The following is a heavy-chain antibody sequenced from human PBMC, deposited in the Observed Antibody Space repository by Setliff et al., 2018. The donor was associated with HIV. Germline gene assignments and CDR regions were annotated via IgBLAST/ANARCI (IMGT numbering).Heavy chain of an antibody. CDR2: MYYSGNT. J-gene: IGHJ5*02. CDR1: GVSISNYY. CDR3: ARHRYSSSINWFDP. Sequence: SETLSLTCTVSGVSISNYYWSWIRQPPGKGLEWIGYMYYSGNTNYNPSLKSRVTMSIDTSQNQFSLKLTSVTATDTAVYYCARHRYSSSINWFDPWGQGTLVTVSS. D-gene: IGHD6-13*01. V-gene: IGHV4-59*08.